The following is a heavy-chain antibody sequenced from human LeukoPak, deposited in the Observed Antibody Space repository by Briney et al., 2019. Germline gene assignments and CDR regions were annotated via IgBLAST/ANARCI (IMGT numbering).Heavy chain of an antibody. D-gene: IGHD6-13*01. CDR3: ARDWGLIAAAGTDYYYGMDV. CDR1: GYTFTSYY. V-gene: IGHV1-46*01. CDR2: INPSGGST. J-gene: IGHJ6*02. Sequence: ASVKVSCKASGYTFTSYYMHWVRQAPGHGLEWMGIINPSGGSTSYAQNFQGRVTMTRDTSTSTVYMELSSLRSEDTAVYYCARDWGLIAAAGTDYYYGMDVWGQGTTVTVSS.